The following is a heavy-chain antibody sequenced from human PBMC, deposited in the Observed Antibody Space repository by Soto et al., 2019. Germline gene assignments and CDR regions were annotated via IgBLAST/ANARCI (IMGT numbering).Heavy chain of an antibody. CDR1: GFSLSTSGVG. V-gene: IGHV2-5*02. CDR2: IYWDDDK. J-gene: IGHJ5*02. CDR3: AHLRFLEWLGLQKGFDP. Sequence: QITLKESGPTLVKPTQTLTLTCTCSGFSLSTSGVGVGWIRQPPGKALEWLALIYWDDDKRYSPSLKSRLTITKDTSKNQVVLTMTNMDPVDTATYYCAHLRFLEWLGLQKGFDPWGQGTLGTVSS. D-gene: IGHD3-3*01.